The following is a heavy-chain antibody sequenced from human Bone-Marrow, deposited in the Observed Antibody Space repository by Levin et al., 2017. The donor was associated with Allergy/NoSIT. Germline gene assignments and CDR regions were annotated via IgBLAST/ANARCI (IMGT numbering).Heavy chain of an antibody. D-gene: IGHD3-3*01. CDR1: GGSISSYY. V-gene: IGHV4-59*01. J-gene: IGHJ6*02. Sequence: PSETLSLTCTASGGSISSYYWSWIRQPPGKGLEWIGYIYYSGSTNYNPSLKSRVTISVDTSKNQFSLKLSSVTAADTAVYYCARARDYDFWSGYSDVYGMDVWGQGTTVTVSS. CDR3: ARARDYDFWSGYSDVYGMDV. CDR2: IYYSGST.